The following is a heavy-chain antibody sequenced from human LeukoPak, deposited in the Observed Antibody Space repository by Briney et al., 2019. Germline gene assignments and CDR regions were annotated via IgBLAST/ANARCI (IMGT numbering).Heavy chain of an antibody. CDR2: IKTNTGNP. J-gene: IGHJ6*03. D-gene: IGHD6-13*01. V-gene: IGHV7-4-1*02. CDR1: GYTFTDYY. CDR3: ARDQSSSWSYYYYMDV. Sequence: ASVKVSCKASGYTFTDYYMHWVRQAPGQGLEWMGWIKTNTGNPTYAQGFTGRFVFSLDTSVSTAYLQISSLKAEDTAVYYCARDQSSSWSYYYYMDVWGKGTTVTVSS.